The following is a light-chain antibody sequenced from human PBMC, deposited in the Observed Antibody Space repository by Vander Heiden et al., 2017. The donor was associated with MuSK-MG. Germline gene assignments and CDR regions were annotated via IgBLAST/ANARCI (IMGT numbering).Light chain of an antibody. J-gene: IGKJ5*01. CDR1: QDISNY. V-gene: IGKV1-33*01. CDR3: QQYDNLPIT. Sequence: DIQMTQPPSSLSPSVGDRVTITCQASQDISNYLNWYQQKPGKAPKLLIYDASNLETGVPSRFSGSGSGTDFTFTISSLQPEDIGTYYCQQYDNLPITFGQGTRLEIK. CDR2: DAS.